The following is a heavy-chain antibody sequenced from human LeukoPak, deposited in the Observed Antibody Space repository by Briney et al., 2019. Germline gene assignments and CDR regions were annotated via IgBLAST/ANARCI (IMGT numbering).Heavy chain of an antibody. V-gene: IGHV1-2*04. Sequence: GASVKVSCKASGYTFTGYYMHWVRQAPGQGLEWMGWINPNSGGTNYAQKFQGWVTMTRDTSISTAYMELSRLRSDDTAVYYCARDYYDSSGYYYGEYYFDYWGQGTLVTVSS. J-gene: IGHJ4*02. D-gene: IGHD3-22*01. CDR1: GYTFTGYY. CDR2: INPNSGGT. CDR3: ARDYYDSSGYYYGEYYFDY.